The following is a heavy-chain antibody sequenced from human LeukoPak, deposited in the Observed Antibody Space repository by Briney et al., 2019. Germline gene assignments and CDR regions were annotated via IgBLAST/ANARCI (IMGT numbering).Heavy chain of an antibody. J-gene: IGHJ4*02. Sequence: GGSLRLSCAASGFSFSSYVMTWVRQAPGKGLEWVSGISAGGGTTDYADSVKGRFTISRDNSKNTLYLQMSSLRGEDTAVYYCAKGAYYYGSGSYWVDWGQGTLVTVSS. V-gene: IGHV3-23*01. CDR1: GFSFSSYV. CDR3: AKGAYYYGSGSYWVD. CDR2: ISAGGGTT. D-gene: IGHD3-10*01.